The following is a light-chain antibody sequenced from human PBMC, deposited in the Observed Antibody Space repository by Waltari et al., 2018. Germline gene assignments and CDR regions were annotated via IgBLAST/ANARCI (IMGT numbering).Light chain of an antibody. CDR3: LQYNKWPGT. V-gene: IGKV3-15*01. CDR2: GAS. Sequence: EIVITQSPATLSLSPGERATLSCRASQSVRSNLAWYQHKPGQAPRLLIYGASTRATGIPATFSGSGSGTEFTLTISSLQSEDFAVYYCLQYNKWPGTFGQGTKVEIK. J-gene: IGKJ1*01. CDR1: QSVRSN.